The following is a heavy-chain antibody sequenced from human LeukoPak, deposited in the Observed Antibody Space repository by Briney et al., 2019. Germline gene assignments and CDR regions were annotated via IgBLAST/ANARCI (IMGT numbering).Heavy chain of an antibody. CDR3: AGDYYGSGSYYRRIWFDP. CDR2: ISAYNGNT. Sequence: ASVKVSCKASGYTFTSYGISWVRQAPGQGLEWMGWISAYNGNTNYAQKLQGRVTMTSDTSTSTAYMELRSLRSDDTAVYYCAGDYYGSGSYYRRIWFDPWGQGTLVTVSS. J-gene: IGHJ5*02. CDR1: GYTFTSYG. D-gene: IGHD3-10*01. V-gene: IGHV1-18*01.